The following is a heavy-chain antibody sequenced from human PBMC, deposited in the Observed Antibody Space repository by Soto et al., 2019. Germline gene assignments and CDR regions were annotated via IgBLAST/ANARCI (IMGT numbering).Heavy chain of an antibody. CDR1: GGSVSSGSYY. J-gene: IGHJ4*02. D-gene: IGHD2-21*02. V-gene: IGHV4-61*01. Sequence: SETLSLTCTVSGGSVSSGSYYWSWIRQPPGKGLEWIGYIYYSGSTNYNPSLKSRVTISVDTSKNQFSLKLSSVTAADTAVYYCARGGVTLLYFDYWGQGTLVTAPQ. CDR3: ARGGVTLLYFDY. CDR2: IYYSGST.